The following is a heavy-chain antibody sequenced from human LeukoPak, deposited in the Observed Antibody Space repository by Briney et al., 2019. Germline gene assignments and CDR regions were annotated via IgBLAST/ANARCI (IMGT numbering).Heavy chain of an antibody. CDR3: ASLGSRGIAAAGTGY. J-gene: IGHJ4*02. Sequence: PGGSLRLSCAASGFTFSSYGMHWVRQAPGKGLEWVAFIRYDGSNKYYADSVKGRFTISRDNSKNTLYLQMNSLRAEDTAVYYCASLGSRGIAAAGTGYWGQGTLVTVSS. V-gene: IGHV3-30*02. CDR1: GFTFSSYG. CDR2: IRYDGSNK. D-gene: IGHD6-13*01.